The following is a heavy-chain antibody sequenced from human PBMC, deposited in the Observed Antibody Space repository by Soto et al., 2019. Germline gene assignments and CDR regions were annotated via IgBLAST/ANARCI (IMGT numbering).Heavy chain of an antibody. Sequence: GGSLRLSCAASGFPFSDSYMSWIRQAPGKGQEWLSYINRGGSTRYYADSVKGRFIISRDNAKNSLYLQMKCLSAEDIAVYYCARGRSRYFDNCSQGPLVTVSS. D-gene: IGHD1-26*01. CDR2: INRGGSTR. CDR1: GFPFSDSY. V-gene: IGHV3-11*01. J-gene: IGHJ4*02. CDR3: ARGRSRYFDN.